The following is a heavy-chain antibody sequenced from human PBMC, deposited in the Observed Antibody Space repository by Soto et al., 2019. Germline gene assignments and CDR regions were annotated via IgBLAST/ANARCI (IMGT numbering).Heavy chain of an antibody. Sequence: PGGSLRLSCAASGFTFSSYSMNWVRQAPGKGLEWVSYISSSSSTIYYADSVKGRFTISRDNAKNSLYLQMNSLRDEDTAVYYCARGIVATYSSVWSNWFDPWGQGTLVTVSS. D-gene: IGHD5-12*01. CDR2: ISSSSSTI. CDR3: ARGIVATYSSVWSNWFDP. V-gene: IGHV3-48*02. J-gene: IGHJ5*02. CDR1: GFTFSSYS.